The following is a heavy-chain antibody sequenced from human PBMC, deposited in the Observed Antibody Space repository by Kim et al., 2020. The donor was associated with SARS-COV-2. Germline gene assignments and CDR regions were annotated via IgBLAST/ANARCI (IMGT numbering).Heavy chain of an antibody. CDR3: ARHLAPDEYCSSTSCQGGFDY. Sequence: ASVKVSCKASGYTFTSYGISWVRQAPGQGLEWMGWISAYNGNTNYAQKLQGRVTMTTDTSTSTAYMELRSLRSDDTAVYYCARHLAPDEYCSSTSCQGGFDYWGQGTLVTVSS. V-gene: IGHV1-18*01. CDR1: GYTFTSYG. D-gene: IGHD2-2*01. J-gene: IGHJ4*02. CDR2: ISAYNGNT.